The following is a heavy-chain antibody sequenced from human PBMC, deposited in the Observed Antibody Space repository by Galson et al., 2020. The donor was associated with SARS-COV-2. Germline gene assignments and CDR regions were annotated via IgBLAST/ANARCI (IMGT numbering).Heavy chain of an antibody. J-gene: IGHJ4*02. D-gene: IGHD6-13*01. CDR3: ARGIRGNIAATGVNFDY. V-gene: IGHV3-7*01. CDR1: GFTFSAYW. Sequence: GGSLRLSCAASGFTFSAYWMTWVRQAPGKGLEWVASINRHGSEEHYVDSVKGRFTISRDNAKNSLYLQLNSLRAEDKAVYYCARGIRGNIAATGVNFDYWGQGTLITVSS. CDR2: INRHGSEE.